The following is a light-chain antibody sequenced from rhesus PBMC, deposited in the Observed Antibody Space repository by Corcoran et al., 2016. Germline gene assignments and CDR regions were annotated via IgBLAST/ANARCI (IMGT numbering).Light chain of an antibody. Sequence: DIQMTQSPSSLSASVGDTVTITCRASQSISSWLAWYQQKPGKAPKLLMHQASSLQSGVPSRFRGSGSGTDFTLTISSLQSEDFATYYCQQYSSSPYSFGQGTKVEIK. CDR1: QSISSW. CDR3: QQYSSSPYS. V-gene: IGKV1-22*01. CDR2: QAS. J-gene: IGKJ2*01.